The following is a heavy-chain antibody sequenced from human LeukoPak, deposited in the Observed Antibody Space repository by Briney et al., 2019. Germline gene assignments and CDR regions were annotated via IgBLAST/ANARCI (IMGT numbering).Heavy chain of an antibody. D-gene: IGHD1-26*01. CDR2: ISSSRSTT. CDR1: GFTFSRYS. Sequence: GGSLRLSCAASGFTFSRYSMTWVRQAPGKGLEWISFISSSRSTTYYADSVKGRCTISRDNGKNSMYLQMHSLRAEDTAVYYCVRAEVGTTLRYYYYYMDVWGKGTTVTVSS. V-gene: IGHV3-48*01. CDR3: VRAEVGTTLRYYYYYMDV. J-gene: IGHJ6*03.